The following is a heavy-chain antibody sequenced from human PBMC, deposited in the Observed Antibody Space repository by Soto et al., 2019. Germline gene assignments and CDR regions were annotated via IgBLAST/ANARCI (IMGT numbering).Heavy chain of an antibody. J-gene: IGHJ4*02. CDR3: ARGYDFWSGYYCFDY. CDR2: IYSGGST. Sequence: GGSLRLSCAASGSTVSSNYTSWVRQAPGKGLEWVSVIYSGGSTYYADAVKGRFTISRHNSKNTLYLQMNSLRAEDMAVYYCARGYDFWSGYYCFDYWGQGTLVTVSS. D-gene: IGHD3-3*01. V-gene: IGHV3-53*04. CDR1: GSTVSSNY.